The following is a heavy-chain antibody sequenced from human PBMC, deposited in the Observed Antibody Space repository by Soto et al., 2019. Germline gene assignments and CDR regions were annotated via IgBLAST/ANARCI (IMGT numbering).Heavy chain of an antibody. CDR2: IYYSGIT. CDR3: ARHGSN. J-gene: IGHJ4*02. V-gene: IGHV4-39*01. Sequence: SETLSLTCTVSGVSISNSSYYWGWIRRPPGKGLEWIGTIYYSGITYYNPSLKSRVTISVDTSKNQFSLKLTSVTTADTAVYYCARHGSNWGQGTLVTV. CDR1: GVSISNSSYY.